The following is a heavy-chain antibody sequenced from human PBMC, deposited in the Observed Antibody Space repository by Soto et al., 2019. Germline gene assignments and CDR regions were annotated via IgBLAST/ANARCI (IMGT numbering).Heavy chain of an antibody. Sequence: SETLSLTCTVSGDSISSGGYYWSWIRQHPGKGLEWIGYIYYSGSTYYNPSLKSRVTISVDTSKNQFSLKLSSVTAADTAVYYCARVCGGDCHYGMDVWGQGTTVTVSS. CDR1: GDSISSGGYY. V-gene: IGHV4-31*03. CDR3: ARVCGGDCHYGMDV. D-gene: IGHD2-21*02. CDR2: IYYSGST. J-gene: IGHJ6*02.